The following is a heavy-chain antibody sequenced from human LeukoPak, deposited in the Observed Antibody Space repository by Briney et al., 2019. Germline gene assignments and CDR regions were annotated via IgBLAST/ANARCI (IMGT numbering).Heavy chain of an antibody. CDR1: GFTFNSFS. J-gene: IGHJ6*03. CDR2: ISRSSTTI. V-gene: IGHV3-48*01. D-gene: IGHD6-13*01. CDR3: ASSPYSSSSMDV. Sequence: PGGSLRLSCAASGFTFNSFSMNWVRQAPGKGLDWISYISRSSTTIYYADSVKGRFTISRDNAKNSLYLQMNSLRAEDTAVYYCASSPYSSSSMDVWQRDHGHRLL.